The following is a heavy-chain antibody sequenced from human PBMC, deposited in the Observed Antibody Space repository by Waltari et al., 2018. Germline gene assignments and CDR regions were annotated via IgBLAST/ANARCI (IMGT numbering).Heavy chain of an antibody. V-gene: IGHV4-34*01. Sequence: QVQLQQWGAGLLKPSETLSLTCAVYGGSFSAYYWSWIRQPPGKGLEWIGEINHSGSTNYNPSLKSRVTISVDTSKNQFSLKLTSVTAADTAVYYCASLGRYTWNYYAFDVWGQGTKVTVSS. CDR2: INHSGST. J-gene: IGHJ3*01. CDR3: ASLGRYTWNYYAFDV. CDR1: GGSFSAYY. D-gene: IGHD1-7*01.